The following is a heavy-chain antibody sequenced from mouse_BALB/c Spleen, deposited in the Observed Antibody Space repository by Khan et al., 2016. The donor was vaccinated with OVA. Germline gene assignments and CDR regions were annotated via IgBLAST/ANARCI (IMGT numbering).Heavy chain of an antibody. CDR3: ARPPYFSYTLDY. D-gene: IGHD2-10*01. J-gene: IGHJ4*01. Sequence: QIQLVQSGPELKKPGETVKISCKASGYSFTNYGINWVKQSPGKALKWMGWLNTYTGEPTYADDFKGRFAFSLETSANTAYLQINILKNEDTATYFCARPPYFSYTLDYWGQGTSVTVSS. V-gene: IGHV9-3-1*01. CDR1: GYSFTNYG. CDR2: LNTYTGEP.